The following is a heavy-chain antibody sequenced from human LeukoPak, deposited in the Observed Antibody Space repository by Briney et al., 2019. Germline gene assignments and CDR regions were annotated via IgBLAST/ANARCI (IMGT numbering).Heavy chain of an antibody. V-gene: IGHV1-69*04. J-gene: IGHJ1*01. Sequence: SVKVSCKASGGTFSSYAISWVRQAPGQGLEWMGRIIPILGIANYAQKFQGRVTITADKSTSTAYMELSSLRSEDTAVYYCAYTLWGAAEFQHWGQGTLVTVSS. CDR2: IIPILGIA. CDR1: GGTFSSYA. D-gene: IGHD3-16*01. CDR3: AYTLWGAAEFQH.